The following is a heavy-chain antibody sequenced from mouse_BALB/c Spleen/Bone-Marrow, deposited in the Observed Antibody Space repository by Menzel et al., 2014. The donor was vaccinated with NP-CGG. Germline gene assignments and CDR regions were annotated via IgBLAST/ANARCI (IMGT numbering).Heavy chain of an antibody. J-gene: IGHJ4*01. CDR3: AKLNWVYAMDY. Sequence: VKVVESGPGLVSPSQSLSITCTVSGFSLTDYGLTWIRQPPGKGLEWLGIIWGGGSTFYNSSLRSRLNVSKDNSKSQVFLKMNSLQADDTAMYYCAKLNWVYAMDYWGQGTSVTVSS. CDR1: GFSLTDYG. CDR2: IWGGGST. D-gene: IGHD4-1*02. V-gene: IGHV2-6-5*01.